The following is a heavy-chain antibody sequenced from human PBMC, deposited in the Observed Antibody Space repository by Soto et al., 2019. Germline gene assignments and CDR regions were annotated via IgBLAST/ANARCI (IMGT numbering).Heavy chain of an antibody. V-gene: IGHV3-11*01. CDR1: GFSFSEHY. CDR2: TTPSGGDT. Sequence: QAQLVESGGGLVKPGGSLRLSCAASGFSFSEHYMSWLRQSPGKGFEWVSYTTPSGGDTFYTDSVKGRFTISRNNAMRSVDLQMNSLTVEDTAVYYCARGHYGLEVSGQGTTVTVSS. J-gene: IGHJ6*02. CDR3: ARGHYGLEV.